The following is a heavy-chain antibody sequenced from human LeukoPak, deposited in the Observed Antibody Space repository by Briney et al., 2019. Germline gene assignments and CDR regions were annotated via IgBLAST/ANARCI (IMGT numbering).Heavy chain of an antibody. CDR1: GFIFSNFP. CDR2: ISGTGGDT. J-gene: IGHJ4*02. V-gene: IGHV3-23*01. Sequence: GGSLRLSCAASGFIFSNFPMTWVRQTPGKGLEGVSSISGTGGDTYYTDSVRGRFTISRDNSKNTLYLQMNSLRAEDTAVYYCASYDSSGYSTPFDYWGQGTLVTVSS. CDR3: ASYDSSGYSTPFDY. D-gene: IGHD3-22*01.